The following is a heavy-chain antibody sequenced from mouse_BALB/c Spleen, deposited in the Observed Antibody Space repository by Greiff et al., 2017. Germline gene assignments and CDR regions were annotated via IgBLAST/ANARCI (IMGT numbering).Heavy chain of an antibody. J-gene: IGHJ2*01. CDR2: INPSTGYT. CDR3: AKTYDY. D-gene: IGHD5-1*01. CDR1: GYTFTSYW. Sequence: QVHVKQSGAELAKPGASVKMSCKASGYTFTSYWMHWVKQRPGQGLEWIGYINPSTGYTEYNQKFKDKATLTADKSSSTAYMQLSSLTSEDSAVYYCAKTYDYWGQGTTLTVSS. V-gene: IGHV1-7*01.